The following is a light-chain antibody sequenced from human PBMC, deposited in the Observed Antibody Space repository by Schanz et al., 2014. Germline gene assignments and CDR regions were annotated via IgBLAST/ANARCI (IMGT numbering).Light chain of an antibody. J-gene: IGLJ3*02. V-gene: IGLV7-46*01. CDR2: DTS. Sequence: QAVVTQEPSLTVSPGGTVTLTCGSSTGVVTSGHYPYWFQQKPGQAPMTLIYDTSKKHSWTPARFSGSLLGGKAALTVSGVQPEDEAEYYCLLHHGSRWVFGGGTKLTVL. CDR3: LLHHGSRWV. CDR1: TGVVTSGHY.